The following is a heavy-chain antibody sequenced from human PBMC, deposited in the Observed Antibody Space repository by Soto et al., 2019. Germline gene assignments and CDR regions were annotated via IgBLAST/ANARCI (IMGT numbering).Heavy chain of an antibody. V-gene: IGHV1-69*13. Sequence: SVKVSCKASGGTFSSYAISWVRQAPGQGLEWMGGIIPIFGTANYAQKFQGRVTITADESTSTAYMELSGLRSEDTAVYYCARVPPTGIAVAGSNYYYGMDVWGQGTTVTVSS. CDR1: GGTFSSYA. CDR3: ARVPPTGIAVAGSNYYYGMDV. J-gene: IGHJ6*02. CDR2: IIPIFGTA. D-gene: IGHD6-19*01.